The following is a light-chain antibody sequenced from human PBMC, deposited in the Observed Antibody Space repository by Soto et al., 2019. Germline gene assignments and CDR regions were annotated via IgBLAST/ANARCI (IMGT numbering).Light chain of an antibody. CDR1: QGIGVR. V-gene: IGKV1-5*01. CDR3: QQLLSYPIT. Sequence: DIHMTQSPSTLSASLGDRVTITLRASQGIGVRLAWFQQKPGKAPQYLIQSASTLASGVPSRFSGSGSGTSFTLTISSLQPEDFATYYCQQLLSYPITFGQGTRLEIK. J-gene: IGKJ5*01. CDR2: SAS.